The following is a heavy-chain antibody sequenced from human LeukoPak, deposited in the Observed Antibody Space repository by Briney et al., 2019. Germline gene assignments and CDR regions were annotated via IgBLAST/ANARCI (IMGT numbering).Heavy chain of an antibody. J-gene: IGHJ6*02. V-gene: IGHV1-46*01. CDR3: AREGGIQLWTTGYYYGMDV. CDR2: INPSGGST. D-gene: IGHD5-18*01. CDR1: GYTFTSYY. Sequence: ASVKVSCKASGYTFTSYYMHWVRQAPGQGLEWMGIINPSGGSTSYAQKFQGRVTMTRDTSMSTVYMELSSLRSEDTAVYYCAREGGIQLWTTGYYYGMDVWGQGTTVTVSS.